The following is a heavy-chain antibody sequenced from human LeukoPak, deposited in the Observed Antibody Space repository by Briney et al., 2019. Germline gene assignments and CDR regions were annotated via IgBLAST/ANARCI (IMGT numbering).Heavy chain of an antibody. V-gene: IGHV4-59*01. CDR1: GGSISSYY. CDR2: IYYSGST. CDR3: ARVRDYDFWSGPDAYYFDY. Sequence: PSETLSLTCTVSGGSISSYYWSWIRQPPGKGLEWIVYIYYSGSTNYNPSLKSRVTISVDTSKNQFSLKLSSVTAADTAVYYCARVRDYDFWSGPDAYYFDYWGQGTLVTVSS. D-gene: IGHD3-3*01. J-gene: IGHJ4*02.